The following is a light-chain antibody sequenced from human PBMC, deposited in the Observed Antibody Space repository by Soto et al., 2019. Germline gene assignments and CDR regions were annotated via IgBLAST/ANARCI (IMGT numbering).Light chain of an antibody. CDR3: CSYASFRYV. Sequence: QSALTQPRSVSGSPGQSVTISCTRTSSDVGGYHYVSWYQHHPGKAPKLLIFDVGYRPSGIPDRFSGSKSGNTASLTISGLQAEDDADYYCCSYASFRYVFGSGTKLTVL. CDR1: SSDVGGYHY. CDR2: DVG. V-gene: IGLV2-11*01. J-gene: IGLJ1*01.